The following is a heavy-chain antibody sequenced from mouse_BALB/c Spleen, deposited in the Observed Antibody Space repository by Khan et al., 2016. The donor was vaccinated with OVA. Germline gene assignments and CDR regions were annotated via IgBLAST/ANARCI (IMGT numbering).Heavy chain of an antibody. CDR1: GYTFSSYY. J-gene: IGHJ3*01. CDR2: INHNNGGT. Sequence: QVQLKESGAELVKPGASVKLSCKATGYTFSSYYMYWVQQRPGQGLEWIGGINHNNGGTNFNEKYKTKATMTVDKSSSTDYMQLSSLTSEDSAVYYCTRTGYGNPFAYWGQGTLVTVS. V-gene: IGHV1S81*02. CDR3: TRTGYGNPFAY. D-gene: IGHD2-1*01.